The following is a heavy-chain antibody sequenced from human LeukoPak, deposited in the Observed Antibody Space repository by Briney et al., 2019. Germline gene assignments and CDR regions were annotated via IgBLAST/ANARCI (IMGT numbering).Heavy chain of an antibody. CDR1: GGTFSSYA. J-gene: IGHJ6*03. CDR3: ARGPRITLIRGGQWYYYMDV. V-gene: IGHV1-69*05. Sequence: SVKVSCKASGGTFSSYAISWVRQAPGQGLEWMGGIIPIFGTANYAQKFQGRVTMTRDTSTSTVYMELSSLRSEDTAVYYCARGPRITLIRGGQWYYYMDVWGKGTTVTISS. D-gene: IGHD3-10*01. CDR2: IIPIFGTA.